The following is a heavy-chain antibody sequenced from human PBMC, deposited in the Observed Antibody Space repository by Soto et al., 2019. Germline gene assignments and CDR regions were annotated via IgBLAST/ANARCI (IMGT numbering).Heavy chain of an antibody. Sequence: ETLSLTCTVSGASISGFYWSWIRKSAGKGLEWIGRIYATGTTDYNPSLKSRVMMSVDTSKKQFSLKLRSVTAADTAVYYCVRDGAKTLRDWFDPWGQGISVTVSS. CDR2: IYATGTT. CDR1: GASISGFY. D-gene: IGHD1-26*01. V-gene: IGHV4-4*07. J-gene: IGHJ5*02. CDR3: VRDGAKTLRDWFDP.